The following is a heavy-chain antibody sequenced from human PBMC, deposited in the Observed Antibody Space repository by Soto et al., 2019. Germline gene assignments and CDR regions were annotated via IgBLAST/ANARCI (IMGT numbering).Heavy chain of an antibody. J-gene: IGHJ6*02. D-gene: IGHD6-19*01. Sequence: PGGSLRLSCAASGFTFSSYGMHWVRQAPGKGLEWVAVISYDGSNKYYADSVKGRFTISRDNSKNTLYLQMNSLRAEDTAVYYCAKVKGSSGWYNYYGMDVWGQGTTVTVSS. CDR3: AKVKGSSGWYNYYGMDV. CDR2: ISYDGSNK. V-gene: IGHV3-30*18. CDR1: GFTFSSYG.